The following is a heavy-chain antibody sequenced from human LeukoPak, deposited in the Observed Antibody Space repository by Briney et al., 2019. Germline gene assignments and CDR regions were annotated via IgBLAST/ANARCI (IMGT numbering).Heavy chain of an antibody. CDR2: INHSGST. CDR3: ARVRSYYDSSGYPRAYFDY. CDR1: GGSFSGYY. Sequence: PSETLSLTCAVYGGSFSGYYWSWIRQPPGKGLEWIGEINHSGSTNYNPSLKSRVTISVDTSKNQFSLKLSSATAADTAVYYCARVRSYYDSSGYPRAYFDYWGQGTLVTVSP. V-gene: IGHV4-34*01. J-gene: IGHJ4*02. D-gene: IGHD3-22*01.